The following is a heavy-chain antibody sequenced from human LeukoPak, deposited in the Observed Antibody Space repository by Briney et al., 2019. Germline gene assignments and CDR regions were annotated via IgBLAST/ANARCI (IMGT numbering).Heavy chain of an antibody. V-gene: IGHV4-39*01. CDR3: ARLDSSGYYTLDV. CDR1: GGSVSSRSYY. Sequence: SETLSLTCTVSGGSVSSRSYYWGWIRQPPGTGLEWIGSIYYSGSTYYNPSLKSRVTISVDTSKNQFSLKLSSVTAADTAVYYCARLDSSGYYTLDVWGQGTTVTVSS. D-gene: IGHD3-22*01. CDR2: IYYSGST. J-gene: IGHJ6*02.